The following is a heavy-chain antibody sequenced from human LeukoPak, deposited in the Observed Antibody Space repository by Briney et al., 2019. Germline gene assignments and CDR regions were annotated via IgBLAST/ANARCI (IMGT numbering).Heavy chain of an antibody. V-gene: IGHV4-59*08. Sequence: SETLSLTCTVSGGSIGSYYWSWIRQPPGKGLEWIGYIYYSGSTNYNPSLKSRVTISVDTSKNQFSLKLSSVTAADTAMYYCARAYCSSTSCYTSSTRYYYYMDVWGKGTTVTVSS. CDR2: IYYSGST. J-gene: IGHJ6*03. D-gene: IGHD2-2*02. CDR3: ARAYCSSTSCYTSSTRYYYYMDV. CDR1: GGSIGSYY.